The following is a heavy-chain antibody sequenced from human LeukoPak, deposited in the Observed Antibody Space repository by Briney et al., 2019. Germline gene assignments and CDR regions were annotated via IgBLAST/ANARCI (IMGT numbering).Heavy chain of an antibody. CDR2: ICHRDNT. D-gene: IGHD2-2*01. Sequence: PSETLSLTCAVSGYSISSGYYWGWIRQPPGKGLEWIGSICHRDNTYYNPSLKSRVTISVDTSTNQFPLKLSPGTAADTAVYYCARDNCSSTSCYGGFDYWGQGTLVTVSS. V-gene: IGHV4-38-2*02. J-gene: IGHJ4*02. CDR1: GYSISSGYY. CDR3: ARDNCSSTSCYGGFDY.